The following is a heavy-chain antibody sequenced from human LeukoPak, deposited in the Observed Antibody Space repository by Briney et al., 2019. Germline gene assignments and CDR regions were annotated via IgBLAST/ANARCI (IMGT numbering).Heavy chain of an antibody. J-gene: IGHJ6*03. V-gene: IGHV3-74*01. CDR3: ARGYGDYPYYYYMDV. Sequence: GGSLRLSCAASGFTFSNYWMHWARQAPGKGLVWVSRINTDGSYTSYADSVKGRFTISRDNAKNTQFLQMNSLRAEDTAVYYCARGYGDYPYYYYMDVWGKGTTVTVSS. CDR2: INTDGSYT. CDR1: GFTFSNYW. D-gene: IGHD4-17*01.